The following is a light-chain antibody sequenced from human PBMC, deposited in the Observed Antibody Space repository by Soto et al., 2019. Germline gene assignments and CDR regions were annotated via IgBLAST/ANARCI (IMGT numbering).Light chain of an antibody. J-gene: IGKJ1*01. CDR3: QQYNDYSRT. CDR1: QSISAW. V-gene: IGKV1-5*03. CDR2: KAS. Sequence: DIQLTQSPCTLSASVGDRVSINCRASQSISAWLAWYQQKPGKAARLLLYKASTLEIGVPSRFSGSGSGTEFTLTISSLQPDDVAIYYCQQYNDYSRTFGEGTKVDIK.